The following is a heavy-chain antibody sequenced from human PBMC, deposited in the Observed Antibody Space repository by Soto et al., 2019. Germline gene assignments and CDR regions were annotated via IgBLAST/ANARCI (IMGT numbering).Heavy chain of an antibody. J-gene: IGHJ4*02. Sequence: GGSLRLSCAASGFTFSSYAVSWVRQAPGKGLEWVSAISGSGGSTYYADSVKGRFTISRDNSKNTLYLQMNSLRAEDTAVYYCTKANRYCSGANCFTFDYWGQGCLVTVSS. CDR2: ISGSGGST. V-gene: IGHV3-23*01. CDR3: TKANRYCSGANCFTFDY. D-gene: IGHD2-15*01. CDR1: GFTFSSYA.